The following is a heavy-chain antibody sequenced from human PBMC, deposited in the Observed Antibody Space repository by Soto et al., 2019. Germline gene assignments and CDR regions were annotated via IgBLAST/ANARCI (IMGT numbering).Heavy chain of an antibody. CDR1: GGSISSSSYY. D-gene: IGHD4-17*01. V-gene: IGHV4-39*02. CDR3: ARDWSHDYGDDNWFDP. J-gene: IGHJ5*01. Sequence: SETLSLTCTVSGGSISSSSYYWGWIRQPPGKGLEWIGSIYYSGSTYYNPSLKSRVTISVDTSKNQSSLKLSSVTAADTAVYYCARDWSHDYGDDNWFDPWGQGTLVTVSS. CDR2: IYYSGST.